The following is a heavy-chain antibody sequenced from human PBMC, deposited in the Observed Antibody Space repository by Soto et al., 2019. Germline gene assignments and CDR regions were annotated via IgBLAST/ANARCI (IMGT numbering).Heavy chain of an antibody. Sequence: LRLSCAASGFTFSNYWMLWVRQAPGKGLVWVSRIYSDGSGTMYADSVKGRFTISRDNAKSTLYLQMNSLRAEDTAVYYCATLNSFGSDYWGRGTLVTVSS. CDR1: GFTFSNYW. CDR3: ATLNSFGSDY. D-gene: IGHD5-18*01. V-gene: IGHV3-74*03. CDR2: IYSDGSGT. J-gene: IGHJ4*02.